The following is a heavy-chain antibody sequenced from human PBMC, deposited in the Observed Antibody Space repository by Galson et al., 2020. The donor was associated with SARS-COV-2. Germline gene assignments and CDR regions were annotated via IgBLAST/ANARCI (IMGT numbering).Heavy chain of an antibody. J-gene: IGHJ4*02. CDR1: GFSLSTSGVG. CDR3: AHRRGFTSLYYFDY. V-gene: IGHV2-5*02. Sequence: SGPTLVKLTQTLTLTCTFSGFSLSTSGVGVGWIRQPPGKALEWLSLIYLDDDKRYSPSLKSRLTITKDTSKNQVVLTMTNMDPVDTATYYCAHRRGFTSLYYFDYWGQGTLVTVSS. CDR2: IYLDDDK.